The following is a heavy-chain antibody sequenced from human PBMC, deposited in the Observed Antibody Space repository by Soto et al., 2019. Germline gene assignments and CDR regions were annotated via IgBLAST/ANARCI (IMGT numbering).Heavy chain of an antibody. CDR1: GFTFSSYA. Sequence: PGGSLRISCAASGFTFSSYAMSWVRPAPGNGLEWVSAISVSGCSTYYADSVKGRFTISRDNSKNTLYLQMNSLRAEDTALYYCARDRCSGGSCYRTYAFDMWGQGTLVTVSS. D-gene: IGHD2-15*01. V-gene: IGHV3-23*01. CDR3: ARDRCSGGSCYRTYAFDM. J-gene: IGHJ3*02. CDR2: ISVSGCST.